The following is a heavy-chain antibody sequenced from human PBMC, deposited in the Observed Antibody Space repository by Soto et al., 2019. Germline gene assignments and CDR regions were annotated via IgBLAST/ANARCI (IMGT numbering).Heavy chain of an antibody. J-gene: IGHJ3*02. CDR1: GFTFTRYS. D-gene: IGHD6-6*01. CDR2: ISSTTNYI. Sequence: GGSLRLSCAASGFTFTRYSMNWVRQAPGKGLEWVSSISSTTNYIYYGDSMKGRFTISRDNSKNTLYLQMNSLRAEDTAVYYCAKEKGSSGAFDIWGQGTMVTVSS. V-gene: IGHV3-21*04. CDR3: AKEKGSSGAFDI.